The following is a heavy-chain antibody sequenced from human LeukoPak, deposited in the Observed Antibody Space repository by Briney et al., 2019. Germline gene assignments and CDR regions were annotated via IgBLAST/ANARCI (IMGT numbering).Heavy chain of an antibody. D-gene: IGHD3-22*01. CDR2: ISSSSSPI. V-gene: IGHV3-48*02. J-gene: IGHJ4*02. CDR1: GFTFSDYN. Sequence: PGGSPRLSCAASGFTFSDYNMNWVRQAPGKGLEWVSYISSSSSPIYYADSVKGRFTISRDNAKNSLYLQVNSLRDDDTAVYYCARYSSAYYSYYFDYWGQGTLVTVSS. CDR3: ARYSSAYYSYYFDY.